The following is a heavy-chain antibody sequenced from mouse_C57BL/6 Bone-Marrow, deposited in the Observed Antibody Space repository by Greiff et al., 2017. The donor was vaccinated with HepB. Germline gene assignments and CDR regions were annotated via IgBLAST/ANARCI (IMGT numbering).Heavy chain of an antibody. V-gene: IGHV1-47*01. CDR3: ARRVGRQLAWFAY. J-gene: IGHJ3*01. CDR2: FHPYNDDT. CDR1: GYTFTTYP. Sequence: VQLQESGAELVKPGASVKMSCKASGYTFTTYPIEWMKQNHGKSLEWIGNFHPYNDDTKYNEKFKGKATLTVEKSSSTVYLELSRLTSDDSAVYYCARRVGRQLAWFAYWGQGTLVTVSA. D-gene: IGHD3-2*01.